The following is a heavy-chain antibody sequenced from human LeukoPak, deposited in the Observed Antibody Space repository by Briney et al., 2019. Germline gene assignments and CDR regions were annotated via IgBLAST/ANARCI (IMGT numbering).Heavy chain of an antibody. CDR1: GFTFRSYW. CDR3: ARDGGPFDY. J-gene: IGHJ4*02. V-gene: IGHV3-7*01. CDR2: VKQDGSEK. D-gene: IGHD2-15*01. Sequence: PGGSLRLSCAASGFTFRSYWMSWVRQAPGKGLEWVANVKQDGSEKYYVDSVKGRFTISKDNAKNSVYLQMNSLRAEDTAVYYCARDGGPFDYWGQGTLVTVSS.